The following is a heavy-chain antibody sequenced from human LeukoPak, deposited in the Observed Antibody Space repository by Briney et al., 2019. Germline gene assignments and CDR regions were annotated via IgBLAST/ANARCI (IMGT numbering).Heavy chain of an antibody. CDR2: ISGSGGST. D-gene: IGHD2-21*02. V-gene: IGHV3-23*01. CDR3: AKGPYTVMVTAIYSPIPFDY. Sequence: GGSLRLSCAASGFTFSSYAMSWVRQAPGKGLEWVSAISGSGGSTYYADSVKGRFTISRDNSKNTLHLQMNSLRAEDTAVYYCAKGPYTVMVTAIYSPIPFDYWGQGTLVTVSS. CDR1: GFTFSSYA. J-gene: IGHJ4*02.